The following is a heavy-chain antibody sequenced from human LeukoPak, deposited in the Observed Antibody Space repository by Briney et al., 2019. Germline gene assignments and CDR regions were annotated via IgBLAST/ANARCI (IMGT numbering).Heavy chain of an antibody. Sequence: PGGSLRLSCAAFGXTFSNYEMNWVRQAPGKGLEWVSYISSSGTTIYYADSVKGRFTISRDNAKNSLYLQMNSLRAEDTAVYYCARDWGRGAFFDYWGQGTLVTVSS. J-gene: IGHJ4*02. CDR2: ISSSGTTI. V-gene: IGHV3-48*03. CDR1: GXTFSNYE. CDR3: ARDWGRGAFFDY. D-gene: IGHD7-27*01.